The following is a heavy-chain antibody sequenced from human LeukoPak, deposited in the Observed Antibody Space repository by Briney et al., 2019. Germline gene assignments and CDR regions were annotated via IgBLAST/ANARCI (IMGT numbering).Heavy chain of an antibody. CDR3: ATLGSAAAGRGYFHP. Sequence: GVSLRLSCASSVFTFDDYCMSWVRQAPGKGLEWGSGINWNWGSTGYADSFKGRFTISGDDAKNCLYRQMNSLRAQHTTLHYCATLGSAAAGRGYFHPWGPGTLVTVSS. CDR1: VFTFDDYC. CDR2: INWNWGST. D-gene: IGHD6-13*01. V-gene: IGHV3-20*04. J-gene: IGHJ4*01.